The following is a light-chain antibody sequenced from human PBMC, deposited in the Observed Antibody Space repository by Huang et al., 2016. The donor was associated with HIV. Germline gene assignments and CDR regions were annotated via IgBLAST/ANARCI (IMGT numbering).Light chain of an antibody. CDR3: QQYYSTPRT. Sequence: DIVMTQSPDSLAVSLGGRSTINCKSSQSVLYSSNNKNYLAWYQQKPGQPPKLLIYWASTRESGVPDRFSGSGSGTDFTLTISSLQAEDVAAYYCQQYYSTPRTFGQGTKLEIK. CDR2: WAS. J-gene: IGKJ2*01. V-gene: IGKV4-1*01. CDR1: QSVLYSSNNKNY.